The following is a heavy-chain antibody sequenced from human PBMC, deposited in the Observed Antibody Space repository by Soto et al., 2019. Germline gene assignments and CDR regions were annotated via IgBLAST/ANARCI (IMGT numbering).Heavy chain of an antibody. CDR3: ARLIDFWSGYYGFDY. D-gene: IGHD3-3*01. V-gene: IGHV3-20*04. CDR2: INWNGGST. J-gene: IGHJ4*02. Sequence: GGSLRLSCAASGFTFDDYGMSWVRQAPGKGLEWVSGINWNGGSTGYADSVKGRFTISRDNAKNSLYLQMNSLRAEDTALYYCARLIDFWSGYYGFDYWGQGTLVTVSS. CDR1: GFTFDDYG.